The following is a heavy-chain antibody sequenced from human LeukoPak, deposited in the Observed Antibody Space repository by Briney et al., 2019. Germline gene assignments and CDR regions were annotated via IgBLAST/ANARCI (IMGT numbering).Heavy chain of an antibody. V-gene: IGHV4-59*01. CDR1: GGSINSYY. J-gene: IGHJ4*02. CDR3: ASLGVGAFRD. D-gene: IGHD1-26*01. CDR2: IYYSGSP. Sequence: SETLSLTCTVSGGSINSYYWSWIRQPPGKGLEWIGYIYYSGSPNYNPSLKSRVTISVVTSKNQFSLKLNSVTAADTAVYYCASLGVGAFRDWGQGTLVTVSS.